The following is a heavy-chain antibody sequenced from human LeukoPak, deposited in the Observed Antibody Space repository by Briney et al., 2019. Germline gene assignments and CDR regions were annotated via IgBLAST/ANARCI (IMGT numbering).Heavy chain of an antibody. CDR2: IIPILGIA. J-gene: IGHJ4*02. V-gene: IGHV1-69*04. CDR1: GGTFSSYA. Sequence: GASVKVSCKASGGTFSSYAISWVRQAPGQGLEWMGRIIPILGIANYAQKFQGRVTITADKSTSTAYMELSSLRSEDTAVYYCARDMVRGVPLDYWGQGTLVTVSS. CDR3: ARDMVRGVPLDY. D-gene: IGHD3-10*01.